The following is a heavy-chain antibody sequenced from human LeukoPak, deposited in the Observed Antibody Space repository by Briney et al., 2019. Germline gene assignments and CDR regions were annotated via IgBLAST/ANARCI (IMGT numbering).Heavy chain of an antibody. J-gene: IGHJ4*02. CDR1: GFTVSNNY. CDR2: IYSSDNT. D-gene: IGHD6-19*01. V-gene: IGHV3-53*01. Sequence: GGSLRLSCAASGFTVSNNYMSWVRQAPGKGLEWVSIIYSSDNTYYADSVKGRFTISRDNSKNTLFLQMNGLRAEDTAVYYCARGIPNIAVGDYWGQGTLVTVSS. CDR3: ARGIPNIAVGDY.